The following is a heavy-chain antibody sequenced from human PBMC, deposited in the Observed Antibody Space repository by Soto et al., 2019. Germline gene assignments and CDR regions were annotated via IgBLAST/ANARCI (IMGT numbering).Heavy chain of an antibody. D-gene: IGHD3-3*01. CDR1: GFTFSDYY. V-gene: IGHV3-11*01. J-gene: IGHJ4*02. CDR2: ISSSGSTI. Sequence: GGSLRLSCAASGFTFSDYYMSRIRQAPGKGLEWVSYISSSGSTIYYADSVKGRFTISRDNAKNSLYLQMNSLRAEDTAVYYCARQYDFWSGYYRSPRDYWGQGTLVTVSS. CDR3: ARQYDFWSGYYRSPRDY.